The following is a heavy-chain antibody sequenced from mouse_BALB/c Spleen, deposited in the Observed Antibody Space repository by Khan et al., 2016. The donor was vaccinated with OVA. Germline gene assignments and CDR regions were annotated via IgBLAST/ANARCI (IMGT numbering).Heavy chain of an antibody. Sequence: EVPPQESGPSLVKPSQTLSLTCSVTGDSITGGYLSWFRKFPGNKLEYMGYILYSCSTYHNPSPKSRISLTRHTSHNQYYLQLNSVTTEDTAKYYYARSTYEYAFAYWVQETLVTVTA. V-gene: IGHV3-8*02. CDR2: ILYSCST. CDR1: GDSITGGY. CDR3: ARSTYEYAFAY. D-gene: IGHD2-4*01. J-gene: IGHJ3*01.